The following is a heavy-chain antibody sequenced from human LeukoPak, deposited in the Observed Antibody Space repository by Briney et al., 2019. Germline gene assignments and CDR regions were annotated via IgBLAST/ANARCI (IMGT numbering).Heavy chain of an antibody. J-gene: IGHJ1*01. CDR2: INGGNGNT. CDR3: ARVPLHDDSGHYYPH. Sequence: ASVKVSCKPSGYTFTSYGMHWVRRAPGQSLEWMGWINGGNGNTKYSEKFQGRVTIIRDTSASTAYMELSSLRSEDTAVYYCARVPLHDDSGHYYPHWGQGTLVTVSS. CDR1: GYTFTSYG. V-gene: IGHV1-3*01. D-gene: IGHD3-22*01.